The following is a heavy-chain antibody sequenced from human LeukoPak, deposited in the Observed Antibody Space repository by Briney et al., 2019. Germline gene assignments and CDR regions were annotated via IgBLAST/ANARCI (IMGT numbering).Heavy chain of an antibody. CDR2: INPRSVGT. J-gene: IGHJ4*02. D-gene: IGHD7-27*01. CDR3: ATTGGPGDFDY. V-gene: IGHV1-2*02. Sequence: ASVKVSCKASGYTFTGYYMHWVGQAPGQGLEWMGWINPRSVGTKYPQKFQGRVTMTRDTSISTAYMELSRLRSDATPVYYCATTGGPGDFDYWGQGTLVTVSS. CDR1: GYTFTGYY.